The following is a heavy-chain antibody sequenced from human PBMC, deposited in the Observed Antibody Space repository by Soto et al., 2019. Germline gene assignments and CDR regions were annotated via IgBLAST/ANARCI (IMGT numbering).Heavy chain of an antibody. CDR3: AKDPPTTGTTSDY. J-gene: IGHJ4*02. CDR2: INKSGGST. V-gene: IGHV3-23*01. Sequence: EVQLLESGGGLVQPGGSLRLSCAASGFTFSSFAMSWVRQAPGKGLEWVSTINKSGGSTYYADSVKGRFTSSRDNSKSSLFLQINGLRAEDPAVYYCAKDPPTTGTTSDYWGRGTLVTVSS. D-gene: IGHD1-1*01. CDR1: GFTFSSFA.